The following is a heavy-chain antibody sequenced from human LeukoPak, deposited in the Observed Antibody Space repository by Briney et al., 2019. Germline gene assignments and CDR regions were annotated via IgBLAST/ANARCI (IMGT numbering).Heavy chain of an antibody. CDR3: ARVSGESSGTSYSNQYFDF. D-gene: IGHD2-21*01. J-gene: IGHJ4*02. Sequence: SVKVSCKASGGTFGTFPISWVRQAPGQGLDWMGGIIPILGTTKYAQRFQGRITLTTDEPPTTVYMELGSLRSDDTAIYYCARVSGESSGTSYSNQYFDFWGQGSLVIVSS. CDR2: IIPILGTT. CDR1: GGTFGTFP. V-gene: IGHV1-69*16.